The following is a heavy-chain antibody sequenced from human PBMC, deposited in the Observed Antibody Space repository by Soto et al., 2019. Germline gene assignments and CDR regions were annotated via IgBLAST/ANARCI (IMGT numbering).Heavy chain of an antibody. CDR3: ARDLDPLVRGVNEDYYYYGMDV. V-gene: IGHV3-33*01. D-gene: IGHD3-10*01. CDR2: IWYDGSNK. Sequence: LSLTCAASGFTFSSYGMHWVRQAPGKGLEWVAVIWYDGSNKYYADSVKGRFTISRDNSKNTLYLQMNSLRAEDTAVYYCARDLDPLVRGVNEDYYYYGMDVWGQGTTVTVSS. CDR1: GFTFSSYG. J-gene: IGHJ6*02.